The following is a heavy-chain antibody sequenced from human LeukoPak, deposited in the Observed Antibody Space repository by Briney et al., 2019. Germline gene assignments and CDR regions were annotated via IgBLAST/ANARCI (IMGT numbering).Heavy chain of an antibody. V-gene: IGHV1-18*01. J-gene: IGHJ4*02. CDR3: ARENCSGGTCRKADY. Sequence: ASVNVSCKASGYTFTRYGISWVRQAPGQGLEWMGWISAYNGHTKYAQTLQGRVTMITDTSTSTAYMELRSLRADDTAVYYCARENCSGGTCRKADYWGQGTLVTVSS. CDR1: GYTFTRYG. D-gene: IGHD2-15*01. CDR2: ISAYNGHT.